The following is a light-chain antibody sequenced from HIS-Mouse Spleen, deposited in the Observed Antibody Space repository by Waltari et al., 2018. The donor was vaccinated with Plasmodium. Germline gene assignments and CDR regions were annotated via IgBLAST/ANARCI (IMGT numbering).Light chain of an antibody. Sequence: QSALTQPASVSGSPGPSITISCTGTSSDVGSDTLVSWYQQHPGKAPKLMIYEGSKRPSGVSNRFSGSKSGNTASLTISGLQAEDEADYYCCSYAGSRVFGGGTKLTVL. CDR2: EGS. J-gene: IGLJ2*01. V-gene: IGLV2-23*01. CDR1: SSDVGSDTL. CDR3: CSYAGSRV.